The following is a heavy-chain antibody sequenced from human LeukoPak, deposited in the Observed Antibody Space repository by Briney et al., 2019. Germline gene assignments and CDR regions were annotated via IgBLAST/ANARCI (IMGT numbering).Heavy chain of an antibody. CDR1: GFTFSSYS. Sequence: GGSLRLSCAASGFTFSSYSMNWVRQAPGKGLEWVSSISSSSSYIYYADSVKGRFTISRDNAKNSLYLQMNSLRAEDTAVYYCASRRVATITVDYWGQGTLVTVSS. V-gene: IGHV3-21*01. D-gene: IGHD5-12*01. CDR2: ISSSSSYI. CDR3: ASRRVATITVDY. J-gene: IGHJ4*02.